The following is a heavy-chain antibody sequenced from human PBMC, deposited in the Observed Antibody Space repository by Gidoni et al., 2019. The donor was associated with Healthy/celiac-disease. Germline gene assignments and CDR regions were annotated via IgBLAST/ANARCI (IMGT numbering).Heavy chain of an antibody. CDR3: AREIRTGYQYGMDV. D-gene: IGHD3-9*01. CDR2: IYYSGST. CDR1: GGSISIYS. Sequence: QVQLQESGPGLVKPSETLSLTCTVSGGSISIYSWLWIRQPPGKGLEWIGYIYYSGSTNYNPSLKSRVTISVDTSKNQFSLKLSSVTAADTAVYYCAREIRTGYQYGMDVWGQGTTVTVSS. V-gene: IGHV4-59*01. J-gene: IGHJ6*02.